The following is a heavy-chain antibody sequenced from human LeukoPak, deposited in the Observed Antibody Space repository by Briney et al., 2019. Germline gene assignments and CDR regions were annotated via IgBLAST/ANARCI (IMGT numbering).Heavy chain of an antibody. J-gene: IGHJ3*01. D-gene: IGHD5-24*01. Sequence: PGGSLRLSCAPSGFTFSGSAMSWVRQAPGKGLEWVSLISFSGGNTYYADSVKGRFTISRDNSKDTLYLQVNSLRAEDTAIYYCARDIQLSTWGLGTMVTVSS. V-gene: IGHV3-23*01. CDR2: ISFSGGNT. CDR1: GFTFSGSA. CDR3: ARDIQLST.